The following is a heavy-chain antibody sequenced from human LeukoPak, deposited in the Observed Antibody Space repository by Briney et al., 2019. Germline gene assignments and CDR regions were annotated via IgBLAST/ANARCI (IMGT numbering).Heavy chain of an antibody. Sequence: PGGSLRLSCAASGFTFSSYAMHWVRQAPGKGLEWVAVISYDGSNKYYADSVKGRFTISRDNSKNTLYLQMNSLRAEDTAVYYCAREEFGGYSPTGYFDYWGQGTLVTVSS. J-gene: IGHJ4*02. CDR2: ISYDGSNK. CDR1: GFTFSSYA. D-gene: IGHD4-23*01. V-gene: IGHV3-30-3*01. CDR3: AREEFGGYSPTGYFDY.